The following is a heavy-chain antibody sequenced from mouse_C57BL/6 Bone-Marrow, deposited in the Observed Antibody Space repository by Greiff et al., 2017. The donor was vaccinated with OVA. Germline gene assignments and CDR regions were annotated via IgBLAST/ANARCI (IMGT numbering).Heavy chain of an antibody. CDR1: GYSFTGYY. V-gene: IGHV1-42*01. D-gene: IGHD1-1*01. CDR2: INPSTGGT. J-gene: IGHJ4*01. CDR3: ARSLWGTTEDAMDY. Sequence: EVKLMESGPELVKPGASVKISCKASGYSFTGYYMNWVKQSPEKSLEWIGEINPSTGGTTYNQKFKAKATLTVDKSSSTAYMQLKSLTSKDSAVYYYARSLWGTTEDAMDYCGQGTSVTVSS.